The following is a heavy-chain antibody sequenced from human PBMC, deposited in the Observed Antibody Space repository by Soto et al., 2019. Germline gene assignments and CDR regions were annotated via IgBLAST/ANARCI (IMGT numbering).Heavy chain of an antibody. CDR3: ARGGNLNYVRLDF. V-gene: IGHV4-30-2*01. D-gene: IGHD1-7*01. J-gene: IGHJ4*02. Sequence: PSETLSLTCAVSGGSISSGGYSWSWIRQPPGKGLEWIGYIYHSGSTYYKQSLKNQVTKSVDRSKNQIYLKLTSVNAADTAVYYFARGGNLNYVRLDFWGQVILVTVSS. CDR1: GGSISSGGYS. CDR2: IYHSGST.